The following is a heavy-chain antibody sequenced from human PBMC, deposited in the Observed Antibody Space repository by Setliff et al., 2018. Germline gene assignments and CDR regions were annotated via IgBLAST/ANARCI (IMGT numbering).Heavy chain of an antibody. CDR3: ARELRSPYWHLDS. CDR2: FIPILGAT. Sequence: ASVKVSCKASGGTFSSDVITWVRQAPGQGLQWLGRFIPILGATNYAQNFQGRVTITADESTSTGYMELRSLRSDDTAVYYCARELRSPYWHLDSWGQGTQVTVPQ. CDR1: GGTFSSDV. J-gene: IGHJ5*01. V-gene: IGHV1-69*13. D-gene: IGHD3-16*01.